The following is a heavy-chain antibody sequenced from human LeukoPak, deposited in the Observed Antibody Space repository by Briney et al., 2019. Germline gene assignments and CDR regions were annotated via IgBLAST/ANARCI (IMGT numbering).Heavy chain of an antibody. Sequence: SETLSLTCTVSGGSISSSSYYWGWVRQPPGKGLEWIGSIYYSGSTYYNPSLKSRVTISVDTSKNQFSLKLRSVTAADTAVYYCARDRMGTVMVPIDYWGQGTLVTVSS. CDR1: GGSISSSSYY. CDR2: IYYSGST. CDR3: ARDRMGTVMVPIDY. D-gene: IGHD5-18*01. V-gene: IGHV4-39*07. J-gene: IGHJ4*02.